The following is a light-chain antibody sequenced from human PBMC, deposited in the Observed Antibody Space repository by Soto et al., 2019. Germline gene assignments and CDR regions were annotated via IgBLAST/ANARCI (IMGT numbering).Light chain of an antibody. CDR1: QTISSW. CDR3: QHYNSYSEA. V-gene: IGKV1-5*03. CDR2: KAS. Sequence: DIQMTQSPSTLSGSVGDRVTITCRASQTISSWLAWYQQKPGKAPKLLIYKASTLKSGVPSRFSGSGSGTEFTLTIISLQPDDFATYSCQHYNSYSEAFGQGTKVDLK. J-gene: IGKJ1*01.